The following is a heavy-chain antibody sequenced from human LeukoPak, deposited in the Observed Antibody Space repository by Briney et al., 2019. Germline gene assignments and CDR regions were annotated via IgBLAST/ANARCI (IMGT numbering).Heavy chain of an antibody. CDR3: AKVGVGYDFWSLSFDP. Sequence: PGGSLRLSCAASGFTFSSYGMHWVRQAPGKGLEWVAFIRYDGSNKYYADSVKGRFTISRDNSKNTLYLQMNSLRAEDTAVYYCAKVGVGYDFWSLSFDPWGQGTLVTVSS. J-gene: IGHJ5*02. CDR1: GFTFSSYG. D-gene: IGHD3-3*01. CDR2: IRYDGSNK. V-gene: IGHV3-30*02.